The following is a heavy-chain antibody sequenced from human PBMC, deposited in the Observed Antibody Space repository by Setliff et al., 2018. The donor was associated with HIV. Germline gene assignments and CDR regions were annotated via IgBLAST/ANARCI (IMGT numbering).Heavy chain of an antibody. V-gene: IGHV5-10-1*01. CDR2: IDPADSYT. D-gene: IGHD3-10*01. J-gene: IGHJ5*01. CDR3: ARHFGYNPGWFDS. CDR1: GFSFTSYW. Sequence: GESLKISCKGSGFSFTSYWISWVRQMPGKGLEWMGRIDPADSYTYYSPSFQGHITISIDKSISSASLHWSSLRTSDTAIYYCARHFGYNPGWFDSWGQGTQVTVSS.